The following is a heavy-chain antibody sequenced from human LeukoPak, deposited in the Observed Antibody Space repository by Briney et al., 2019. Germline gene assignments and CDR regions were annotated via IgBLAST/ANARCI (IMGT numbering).Heavy chain of an antibody. CDR1: GGSISSGSYY. CDR3: ARLSYDSSGYSTIMFDY. Sequence: SQTLSLTCTVSGGSISSGSYYWSWIRQPAGKGLEWIGRIYTSGSTNYNPSLKSRVTISVDTSKIQFSLKLSSVTAADTAVYYCARLSYDSSGYSTIMFDYWGQGTLVTVSS. J-gene: IGHJ4*02. CDR2: IYTSGST. V-gene: IGHV4-61*02. D-gene: IGHD3-22*01.